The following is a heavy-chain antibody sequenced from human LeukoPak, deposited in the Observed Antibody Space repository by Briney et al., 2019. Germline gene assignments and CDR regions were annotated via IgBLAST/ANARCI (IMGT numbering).Heavy chain of an antibody. J-gene: IGHJ4*02. Sequence: PGGSLRLSCAVSGLTFSSSWMEWVRQAPGKGLEWVASINPDGNKKYSADSVKGRFTISRDNAKNSLYLQVNSLRVEDTAFYYCAKDNRRHYTSGPNPDSLHWGQGALVTVSS. CDR2: INPDGNKK. CDR1: GLTFSSSW. D-gene: IGHD6-19*01. V-gene: IGHV3-7*03. CDR3: AKDNRRHYTSGPNPDSLH.